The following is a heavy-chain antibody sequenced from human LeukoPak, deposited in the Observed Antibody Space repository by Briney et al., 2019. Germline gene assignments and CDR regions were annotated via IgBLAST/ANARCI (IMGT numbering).Heavy chain of an antibody. CDR1: GYTFTGYY. Sequence: ASVKVSCXASGYTFTGYYMHWVRRAPGQGLDWMGWINPTSGGTYYAQRFQGRVTMTRDTSISTAYMELTRLRSDDTAVYYCARALTPSSAGTIDYWGQGTLVTVSS. CDR3: ARALTPSSAGTIDY. CDR2: INPTSGGT. D-gene: IGHD6-13*01. V-gene: IGHV1-2*02. J-gene: IGHJ4*02.